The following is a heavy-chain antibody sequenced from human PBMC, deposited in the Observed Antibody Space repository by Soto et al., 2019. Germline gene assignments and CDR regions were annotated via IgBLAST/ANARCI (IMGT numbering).Heavy chain of an antibody. V-gene: IGHV3-30*18. Sequence: PGGSLRLSCAASGFTFSSYGMHWVRQAPGKGLEWVAVISYDGSNKYYADSVKGRFTISRDNSKNTLCLQMNSLRAEDTAVYYCAKDREGFLEWLYSHDAFDIWGQGTMVTVSS. J-gene: IGHJ3*02. D-gene: IGHD3-3*01. CDR3: AKDREGFLEWLYSHDAFDI. CDR2: ISYDGSNK. CDR1: GFTFSSYG.